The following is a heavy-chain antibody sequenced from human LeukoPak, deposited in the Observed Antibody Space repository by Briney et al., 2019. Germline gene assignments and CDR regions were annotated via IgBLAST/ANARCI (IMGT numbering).Heavy chain of an antibody. CDR2: ITSSSTYI. J-gene: IGHJ4*02. Sequence: GGSLRLSCAASGFTFSSYSMNWVRQAPGKGLEWVSSITSSSTYIYYADSVKGRFTISRDNAKNSLYLQMNSLRPEDTGLYYCTKGKSWYYFDFWGQGTLVTVSS. V-gene: IGHV3-21*04. CDR1: GFTFSSYS. CDR3: TKGKSWYYFDF. D-gene: IGHD6-13*01.